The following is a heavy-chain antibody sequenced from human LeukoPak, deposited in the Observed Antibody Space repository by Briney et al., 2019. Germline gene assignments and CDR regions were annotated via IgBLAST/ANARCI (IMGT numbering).Heavy chain of an antibody. CDR1: GFTFSSYW. Sequence: GGSLRLSCAVSGFTFSSYWMSWVRQAPGKGLEWVANIKQDGSEKYYVDSVKGRFTISRDNAKNSLYLQMNSLRAEDTAVYYCARIGGSGTYWDYWGQGTLVTVSS. CDR2: IKQDGSEK. D-gene: IGHD3-10*01. V-gene: IGHV3-7*01. CDR3: ARIGGSGTYWDY. J-gene: IGHJ4*02.